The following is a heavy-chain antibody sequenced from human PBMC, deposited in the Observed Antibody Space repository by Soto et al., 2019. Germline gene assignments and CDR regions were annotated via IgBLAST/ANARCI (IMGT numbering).Heavy chain of an antibody. Sequence: VKVSCKASGFTFTNSAMHWVRQAPGQRLEWMGWINAGNGNTKYSQKFQGRVTITRDTSASTAYMELSSLRSEDTAVYYCARGEFLSYDDYWGQGTLVTVSS. V-gene: IGHV1-3*01. CDR1: GFTFTNSA. J-gene: IGHJ4*02. D-gene: IGHD3-16*01. CDR3: ARGEFLSYDDY. CDR2: INAGNGNT.